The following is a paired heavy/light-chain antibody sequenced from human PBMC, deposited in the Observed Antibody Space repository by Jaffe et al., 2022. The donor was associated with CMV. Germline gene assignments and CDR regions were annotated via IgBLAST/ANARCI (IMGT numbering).Heavy chain of an antibody. CDR2: IYWDDDK. J-gene: IGHJ3*01. CDR1: GFSITSRGVG. CDR3: AHRPAIFWPQADAFDV. V-gene: IGHV2-5*02. D-gene: IGHD3-9*01. Sequence: QITLKESGPTLVKPTQTLTLTCTFSGFSITSRGVGVGWIRQPPGKALEWLALIYWDDDKRYSPSLKSRLTITKDTSKNQVVLTMTNMDPVDTGTYFCAHRPAIFWPQADAFDVWGQGTMVIVSS.
Light chain of an antibody. CDR2: KAS. CDR1: QSIGSW. CDR3: HHYHSYPFT. J-gene: IGKJ3*01. V-gene: IGKV1-5*03. Sequence: DIQMTQSPSTLSASVGDTITITCRASQSIGSWLAWNQHKLGKAPKLLIYKASTLESGVPSRFSGSGSGTEFTLTITSLQPDDFATYYCHHYHSYPFTFGPGTTVDIK.